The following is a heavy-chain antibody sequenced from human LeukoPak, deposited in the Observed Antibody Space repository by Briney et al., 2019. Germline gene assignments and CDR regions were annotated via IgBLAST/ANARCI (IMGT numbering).Heavy chain of an antibody. CDR1: GGSISSDY. Sequence: SETLSLTCTVSGGSISSDYWSWLRQPPGKGLEWLGFIYYSGSTHYKSSLKSRVTISVDTSKNQFSLRLSSVTAADTAVYYCARHSGSSPHYFDYWGQGTLVTVSS. CDR3: ARHSGSSPHYFDY. V-gene: IGHV4-59*08. J-gene: IGHJ4*02. D-gene: IGHD1-26*01. CDR2: IYYSGST.